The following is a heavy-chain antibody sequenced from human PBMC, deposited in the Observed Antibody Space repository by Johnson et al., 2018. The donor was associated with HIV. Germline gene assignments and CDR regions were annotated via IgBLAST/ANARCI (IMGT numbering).Heavy chain of an antibody. CDR3: AKVIAVAGTGAFDI. V-gene: IGHV3-7*01. CDR1: GFTFSFYW. Sequence: VQLVESGGGLVQPGGSLRLSCAASGFTFSFYWMSWVRQAPGKGLEWVANIQQDGTEKFYADSVQGRFTISRDNAMNSLYSQMNTVRAEDTAVYYCAKVIAVAGTGAFDIWGQGTMVTVSS. D-gene: IGHD6-19*01. CDR2: IQQDGTEK. J-gene: IGHJ3*02.